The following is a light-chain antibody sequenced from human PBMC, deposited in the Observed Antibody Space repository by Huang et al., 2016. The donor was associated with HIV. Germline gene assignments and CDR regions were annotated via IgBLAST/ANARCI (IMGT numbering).Light chain of an antibody. J-gene: IGKJ3*01. CDR3: QQYDSLPRT. CDR1: RRIYRD. V-gene: IGKV1-33*01. Sequence: DIQMTQSPSSLSASIGDRVTITCRASRRIYRDLNWYQHRPGKAPKLLIYDASNLEVGVPSRFSGRGSGRNFTLIISSLQPEDFATYYCQQYDSLPRTFGPGTKV. CDR2: DAS.